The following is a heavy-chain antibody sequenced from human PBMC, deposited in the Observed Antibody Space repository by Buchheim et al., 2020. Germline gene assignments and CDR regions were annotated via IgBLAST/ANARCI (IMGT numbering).Heavy chain of an antibody. CDR2: INQDGSKK. CDR1: GLPFSRNW. CDR3: TNIGYCTGGTCFAWPLDY. V-gene: IGHV3-7*01. Sequence: EVQLVQSGGGLVQPGGSLRLSCSASGLPFSRNWMSWVRQAPGKGLEWVANINQDGSKKSYVESVEGRFTISRDNTENSLYLQLDSLRAEDTAVYYCTNIGYCTGGTCFAWPLDYWGLGT. J-gene: IGHJ4*02. D-gene: IGHD2-8*02.